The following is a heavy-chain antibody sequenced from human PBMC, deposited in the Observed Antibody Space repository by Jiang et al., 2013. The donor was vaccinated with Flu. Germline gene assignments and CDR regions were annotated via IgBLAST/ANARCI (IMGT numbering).Heavy chain of an antibody. CDR1: GGSFSGYY. D-gene: IGHD3-10*01. CDR3: ARGGSMVRGDLDY. J-gene: IGHJ4*02. Sequence: LLKPSETLSLICAVYGGSFSGYYWSWIRQPPGKGLEWIGEINHSGSINYNPSLKSRVTISIDTSKNQFSLKLSSVTAADTAVYYCARGGSMVRGDLDYWGQGTLVTVSS. V-gene: IGHV4-34*01. CDR2: INHSGSI.